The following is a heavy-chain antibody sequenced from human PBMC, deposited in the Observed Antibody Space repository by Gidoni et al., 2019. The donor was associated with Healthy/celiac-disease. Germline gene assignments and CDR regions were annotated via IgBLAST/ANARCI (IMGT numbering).Heavy chain of an antibody. J-gene: IGHJ6*03. D-gene: IGHD2-21*01. Sequence: EVQLVESGGGLVQPGGSLRLSCAASGFSFSSYWMSWVRQAPGKGLEWVANIKQDGSEKYYVDSVKGRFTISRDNAKNSLYLQMNSLRAEDTAGYYCAREIVVVIAISGGGRGYMDVWGKGTTVTVSS. CDR1: GFSFSSYW. CDR2: IKQDGSEK. CDR3: AREIVVVIAISGGGRGYMDV. V-gene: IGHV3-7*03.